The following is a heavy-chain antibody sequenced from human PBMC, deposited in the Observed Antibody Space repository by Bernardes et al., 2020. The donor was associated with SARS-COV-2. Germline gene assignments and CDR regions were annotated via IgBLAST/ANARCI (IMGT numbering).Heavy chain of an antibody. Sequence: GFLELPCPASGLTVTTTYVTWVRQAPGKGLEWVSILYASGKTFHASSVKGRFAISTDYSKNTLYLQMNSLRTEDTAVYYCAASNSNVPTGYYYYYYGMDFWGQGTTVIVSS. CDR2: LYASGKT. CDR1: GLTVTTTY. J-gene: IGHJ6*02. V-gene: IGHV3-53*01. D-gene: IGHD5-18*01. CDR3: AASNSNVPTGYYYYYYGMDF.